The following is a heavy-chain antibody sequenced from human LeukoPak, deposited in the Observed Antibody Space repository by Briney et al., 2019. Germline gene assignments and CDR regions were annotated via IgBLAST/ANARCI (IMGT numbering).Heavy chain of an antibody. J-gene: IGHJ4*02. CDR3: ARGAPRYCSGGSCYPLDY. CDR2: INPNSGGT. CDR1: GYTFTGYY. V-gene: IGHV1-2*02. D-gene: IGHD2-15*01. Sequence: ASVKVSCKASGYTFTGYYMHWVRQAPGQGLEWMGWINPNSGGTNYAQKFQGRVTMTRDTSISTAYMELSSLRSEDTAVYYCARGAPRYCSGGSCYPLDYWGQGTLVTVSS.